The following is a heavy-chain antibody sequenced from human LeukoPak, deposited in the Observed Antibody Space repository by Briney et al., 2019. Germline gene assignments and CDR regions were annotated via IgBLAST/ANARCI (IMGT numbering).Heavy chain of an antibody. Sequence: SETLSLTCTVSGGSISSYYWSWIRQPAGKGLEWIGRIYTSGSITYNPSLKSRVSMSVDTSKNQFSLKLSSVTAADTAVYYCTSGSYSFYYMDVWGKGTTVTVSS. V-gene: IGHV4-4*07. CDR2: IYTSGSI. D-gene: IGHD1-26*01. CDR1: GGSISSYY. CDR3: TSGSYSFYYMDV. J-gene: IGHJ6*03.